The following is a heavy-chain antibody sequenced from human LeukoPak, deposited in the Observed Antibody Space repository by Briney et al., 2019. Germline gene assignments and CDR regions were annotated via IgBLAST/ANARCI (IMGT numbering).Heavy chain of an antibody. CDR2: IYYSGST. D-gene: IGHD4-17*01. V-gene: IGHV4-31*03. CDR3: ARAKTTVTTGTWFDP. CDR1: GGSISSGGYY. J-gene: IGHJ5*02. Sequence: SETLSLTCTVSGGSISSGGYYWSWIRQHPGKGLEWIGYIYYSGSTYYNPSLKSRVTISVDTSKNQFSLRLSSVTAADTAVYYCARAKTTVTTGTWFDPWGQGTLVTVSS.